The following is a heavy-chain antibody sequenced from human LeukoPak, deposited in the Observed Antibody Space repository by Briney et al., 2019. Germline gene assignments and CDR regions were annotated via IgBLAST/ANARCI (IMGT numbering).Heavy chain of an antibody. D-gene: IGHD6-13*01. CDR1: GGSISSGGYY. CDR3: ARVPRGGSSWYGYYFDY. J-gene: IGHJ4*02. Sequence: SQTLSLTCTVSGGSISSGGYYWSWVRQHPGKGLEWIGYIYYSGSTYYNPSLKSRVTISVDTSKNQFSLKLSSVTAADTAVYYCARVPRGGSSWYGYYFDYWGQGTLVTVSS. V-gene: IGHV4-31*03. CDR2: IYYSGST.